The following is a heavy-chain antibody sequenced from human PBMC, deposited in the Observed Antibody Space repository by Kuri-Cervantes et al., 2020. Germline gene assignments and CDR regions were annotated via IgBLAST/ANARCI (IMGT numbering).Heavy chain of an antibody. CDR1: GFTFRSYS. V-gene: IGHV3-21*03. CDR3: ARVGSITMIVVVKGYYMDV. Sequence: GESLKISCAASGFTFRSYSMNWVRQTPGKGLEWVSSISSSSRYIYYADSVKGRFTISRDNAKNSLYLQMNSLRAEDTAVYYCARVGSITMIVVVKGYYMDVWGKGTTVTVSS. CDR2: ISSSSRYI. D-gene: IGHD3-22*01. J-gene: IGHJ6*03.